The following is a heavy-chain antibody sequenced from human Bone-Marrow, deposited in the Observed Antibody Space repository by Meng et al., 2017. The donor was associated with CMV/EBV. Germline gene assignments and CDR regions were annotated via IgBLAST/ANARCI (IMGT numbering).Heavy chain of an antibody. V-gene: IGHV1-69*08. D-gene: IGHD5-24*01. CDR2: IIPGLGTT. CDR3: ATGGEMATITGPFDY. Sequence: SVKVSCKASGGTFSSHTMSWVRQAPGQGLEWMGSIIPGLGTTNYAQKFQGRVTMTADKSTSTANMELSSLRSEDTAVYYCATGGEMATITGPFDYWGQGRLVTFSS. CDR1: GGTFSSHT. J-gene: IGHJ4*02.